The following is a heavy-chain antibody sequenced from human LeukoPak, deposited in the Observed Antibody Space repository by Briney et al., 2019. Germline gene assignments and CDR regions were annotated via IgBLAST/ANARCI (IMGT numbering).Heavy chain of an antibody. CDR2: ISYDGTEN. J-gene: IGHJ1*01. Sequence: QPGRSLRLSCAASGSTFRSYAIHWVRQAPGKGLEWVAVISYDGTENYYADSVKGRFTISRDNSKNTLFLQMNSLRPEDTAAYYCAIGGGSSTWYEGYLQHWGQGTLITVSS. V-gene: IGHV3-30-3*01. CDR1: GSTFRSYA. D-gene: IGHD6-13*01. CDR3: AIGGGSSTWYEGYLQH.